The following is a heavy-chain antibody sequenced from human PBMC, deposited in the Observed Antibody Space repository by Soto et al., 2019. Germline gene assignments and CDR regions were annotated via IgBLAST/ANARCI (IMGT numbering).Heavy chain of an antibody. V-gene: IGHV4-31*03. J-gene: IGHJ4*02. D-gene: IGHD3-10*02. Sequence: SEPLSLTCPVSGASVSTGVYYWTWIRQHPGKGLEWIGYIDNSGSTYYNPSLTGRVDISVDTSKNEFSLNLQSLTAADTAFYYCAGAVSDFDVRRYRTSYFDQWGQ. CDR2: IDNSGST. CDR3: AGAVSDFDVRRYRTSYFDQ. CDR1: GASVSTGVYY.